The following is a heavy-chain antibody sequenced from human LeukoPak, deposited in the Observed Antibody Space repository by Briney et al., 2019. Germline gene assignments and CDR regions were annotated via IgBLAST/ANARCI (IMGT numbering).Heavy chain of an antibody. CDR2: ISSSSSYI. Sequence: GGSLRLSCAASGFTFSSYSMNWVRQAPGKGLEWVSSISSSSSYIYYADSVKGRFTISRDNAKNSLYLQMNSLRAEDTAVYYCAREGLYCSSTSCPKITNWFDPWGQGTLVTVSS. CDR3: AREGLYCSSTSCPKITNWFDP. V-gene: IGHV3-21*01. D-gene: IGHD2-2*01. J-gene: IGHJ5*02. CDR1: GFTFSSYS.